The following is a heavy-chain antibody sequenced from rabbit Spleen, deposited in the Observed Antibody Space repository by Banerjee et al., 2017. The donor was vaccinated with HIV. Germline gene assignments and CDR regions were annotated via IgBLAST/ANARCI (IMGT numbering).Heavy chain of an antibody. Sequence: QSLEESGGDLVKPGASLTLTCTASGVSFSSNYYMCWVRQAPGKGLEWIACIDTGSSGFTYFASWAKGRFTISKTSSTTVTLQVTSLTAADTATYFCARDSGTSFSSYGMDLWGQGTLFTVS. D-gene: IGHD8-1*01. V-gene: IGHV1S40*01. J-gene: IGHJ6*01. CDR3: ARDSGTSFSSYGMDL. CDR2: IDTGSSGFT. CDR1: GVSFSSNYY.